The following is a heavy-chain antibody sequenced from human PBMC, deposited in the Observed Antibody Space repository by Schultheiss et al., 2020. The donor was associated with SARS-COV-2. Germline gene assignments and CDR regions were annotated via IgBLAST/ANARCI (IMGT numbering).Heavy chain of an antibody. CDR2: IYYSGST. J-gene: IGHJ3*02. CDR3: ARGGGPNAFDI. CDR1: GGSISSYY. Sequence: SETLSLTCTVSGGSISSYYWSWIRQHPGKGLEWIGYIYYSGSTYYNPSLKSRVTISVDTSKNQFSLKLSSVTAADTAVYYCARGGGPNAFDIWGQGTMVTVSS. D-gene: IGHD3-16*01. V-gene: IGHV4-59*06.